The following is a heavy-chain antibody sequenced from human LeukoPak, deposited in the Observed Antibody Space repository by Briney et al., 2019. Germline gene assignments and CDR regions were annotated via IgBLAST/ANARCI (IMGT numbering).Heavy chain of an antibody. CDR2: IYHSGST. V-gene: IGHV4-31*03. D-gene: IGHD2-21*02. CDR1: GDTISGGGYY. J-gene: IGHJ6*03. CDR3: ARARTVVVTTIVNYYYYMDV. Sequence: SETLSLTCTVSGDTISGGGYYWSWIRQHPGKGLEWIGFIYHSGSTYFNPSLKSRLTMSVDTSRNQFSLTLSSVTAADTAVYYCARARTVVVTTIVNYYYYMDVWGKGTTVTVSS.